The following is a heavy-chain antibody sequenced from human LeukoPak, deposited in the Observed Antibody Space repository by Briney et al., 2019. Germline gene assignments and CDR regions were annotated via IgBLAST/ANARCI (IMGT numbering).Heavy chain of an antibody. Sequence: SKTLPFTCTASGNSITGYYWTWFRQPPGMELEGIGYIYYSGSTNYNPSLKSRVTISVDTSKNQFSLNLSSVTAADTAVYYCARDGAVVRGTFDYWGQGTLLTVSS. CDR2: IYYSGST. CDR1: GNSITGYY. D-gene: IGHD3-10*01. V-gene: IGHV4-59*01. CDR3: ARDGAVVRGTFDY. J-gene: IGHJ4*02.